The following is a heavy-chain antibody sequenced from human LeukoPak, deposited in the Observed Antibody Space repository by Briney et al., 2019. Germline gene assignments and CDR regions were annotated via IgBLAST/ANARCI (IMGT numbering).Heavy chain of an antibody. Sequence: ASETLSLTCTVSGGSISSYYWSWIRQPPGKGLEWIGYIYYTGSTTYNPSLESRITISVDTSKNQFSLELTSVTAADTAIYYCARGPNYSGYGNFDYWGQGTLVTVSS. CDR2: IYYTGST. V-gene: IGHV4-59*01. J-gene: IGHJ4*02. D-gene: IGHD5-12*01. CDR3: ARGPNYSGYGNFDY. CDR1: GGSISSYY.